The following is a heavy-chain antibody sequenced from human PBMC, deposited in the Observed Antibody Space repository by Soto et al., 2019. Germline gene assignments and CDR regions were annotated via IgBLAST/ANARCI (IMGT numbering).Heavy chain of an antibody. CDR2: ISHSGST. CDR1: GGSISSGGYS. V-gene: IGHV4-30-2*01. CDR3: ARGGLLPDY. D-gene: IGHD6-19*01. J-gene: IGHJ4*02. Sequence: QLQLQESGSGLVKPSQTLSLDCAVSGGSISSGGYSWSWIRQPPGKGLEWIGYISHSGSTYYNPSLKSRVTISVDRSKNQFSLKLSSVTAADTAVYYCARGGLLPDYWGQGTLVTVSS.